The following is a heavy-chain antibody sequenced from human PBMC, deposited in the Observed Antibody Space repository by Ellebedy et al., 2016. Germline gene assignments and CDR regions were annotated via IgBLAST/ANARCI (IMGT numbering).Heavy chain of an antibody. CDR1: GFTFSSYW. D-gene: IGHD3-3*01. CDR3: ARSIDFWSGYYTEFFDY. Sequence: GGSLRLXXAASGFTFSSYWMSWVRQAPGKGLEWVANIKQDGSEKYYVDSVKGRFTISRDNAKNSLYLQMNSLRAEDTAVYYCARSIDFWSGYYTEFFDYWGQGTLVTVSS. J-gene: IGHJ4*02. CDR2: IKQDGSEK. V-gene: IGHV3-7*01.